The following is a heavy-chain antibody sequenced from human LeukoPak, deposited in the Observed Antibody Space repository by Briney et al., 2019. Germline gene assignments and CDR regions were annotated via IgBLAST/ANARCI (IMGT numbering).Heavy chain of an antibody. D-gene: IGHD3-3*01. Sequence: GGSLRLSCAASGFTFSTYGIHWVRQAPGKGLEWVAFIGFAGRNKYYAGSVKGRFTISRDNSKNTLDLQMNSLRPGDTAVYYCAKDQSYNDKSGYRYFDSWGQGTLVSVSS. CDR3: AKDQSYNDKSGYRYFDS. CDR2: IGFAGRNK. CDR1: GFTFSTYG. J-gene: IGHJ4*02. V-gene: IGHV3-30*02.